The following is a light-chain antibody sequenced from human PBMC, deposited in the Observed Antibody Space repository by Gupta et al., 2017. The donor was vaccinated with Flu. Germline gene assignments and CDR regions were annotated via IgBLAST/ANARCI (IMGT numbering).Light chain of an antibody. J-gene: IGKJ1*01. CDR1: QTISTW. CDR3: QHSNTYPWT. V-gene: IGKV1-5*03. CDR2: KAS. Sequence: DSHITQSPSTLSASVGDRVTITCRASQTISTWLSWYQQKPGKAPNLLIYKASTLESGVPSRFSGSGSGAEFILTISSLQPDDFATYYCQHSNTYPWTFGQGTKVEIK.